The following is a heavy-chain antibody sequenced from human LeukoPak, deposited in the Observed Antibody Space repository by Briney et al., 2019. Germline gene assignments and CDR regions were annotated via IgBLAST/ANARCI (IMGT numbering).Heavy chain of an antibody. CDR3: ARVRYFDWLFVGTCRYHFDY. V-gene: IGHV4-34*01. J-gene: IGHJ4*02. CDR1: GGSFSGYY. Sequence: PSETLSLTCAVYGGSFSGYYWSWIRQPPGKGLEWIGEINHSGSTNYNPSLKSRVTISVDTSKNQFSLKLSSVTAADTAVYYCARVRYFDWLFVGTCRYHFDYWGQGTLVTVSS. D-gene: IGHD3-9*01. CDR2: INHSGST.